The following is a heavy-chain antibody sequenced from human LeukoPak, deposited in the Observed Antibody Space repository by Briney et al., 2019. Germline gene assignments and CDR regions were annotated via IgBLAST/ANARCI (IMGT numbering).Heavy chain of an antibody. Sequence: SETLSLTCAVSGGSISSSNWWSWVRQPPGKGLEWIGEIYHSGSTNYNPSLKSRVTISVDKSKNQFSLKLSSVTAADTAVYYRARGYQPLLYPGSYFDYWGQGTLVTVSS. V-gene: IGHV4-4*02. J-gene: IGHJ4*02. CDR2: IYHSGST. D-gene: IGHD2-2*02. CDR3: ARGYQPLLYPGSYFDY. CDR1: GGSISSSNW.